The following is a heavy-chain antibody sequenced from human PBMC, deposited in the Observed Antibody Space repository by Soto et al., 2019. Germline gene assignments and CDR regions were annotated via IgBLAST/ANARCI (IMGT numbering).Heavy chain of an antibody. CDR2: IYYSGST. V-gene: IGHV4-59*11. CDR3: ATEGLVRGTHGVDV. J-gene: IGHJ6*02. Sequence: QVQLQESGPGLVKPSETLSLTCTVSGGSMSGHYWSWIRKSPGKGLEWIGNIYYSGSTNYNPSLKSRVTISADTSKNQLSLKLRSVTAADTAVFYCATEGLVRGTHGVDVWGQGTTVTVSS. CDR1: GGSMSGHY. D-gene: IGHD3-10*01.